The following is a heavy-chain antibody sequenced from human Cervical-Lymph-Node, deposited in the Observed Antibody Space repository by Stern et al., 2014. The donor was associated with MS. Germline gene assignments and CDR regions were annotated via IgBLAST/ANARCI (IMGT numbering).Heavy chain of an antibody. Sequence: EDKLVESGAELIRPGESLKISCKGSGFKFSIYWIAWVRQMPGKGLEWMGIIYPGDSENRYSASFQGKVTMYTDKSHSTAYLQLCSLNASDTAMYFCARQTTAWASDVWGQGTLVTVSS. CDR3: ARQTTAWASDV. D-gene: IGHD1-14*01. CDR1: GFKFSIYW. V-gene: IGHV5-51*01. J-gene: IGHJ4*02. CDR2: IYPGDSEN.